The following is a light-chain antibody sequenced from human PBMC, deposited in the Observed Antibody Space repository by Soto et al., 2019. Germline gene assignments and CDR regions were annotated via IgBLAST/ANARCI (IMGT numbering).Light chain of an antibody. CDR3: QQYNNWPRT. V-gene: IGKV3-15*01. CDR1: QSVSSN. CDR2: GAS. J-gene: IGKJ1*01. Sequence: EIVMTQSPATLSVSPGERATLSCRASQSVSSNLSWYQQKLGQAPRLLIYGASTRATDIPARFSGSGSGTEFTLTISSLQSEDFAVYYCQQYNNWPRTFCQGTKVEVK.